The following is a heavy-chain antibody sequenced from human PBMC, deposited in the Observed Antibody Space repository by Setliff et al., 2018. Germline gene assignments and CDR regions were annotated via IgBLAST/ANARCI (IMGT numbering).Heavy chain of an antibody. V-gene: IGHV2-5*02. CDR3: AHRRVGNYDSSGNYHSYFDY. J-gene: IGHJ4*02. CDR2: IYWDDDK. CDR1: GFSLTTTRVA. Sequence: SGPTLMNPTQTLTLTCTFSGFSLTTTRVAVGWIRQPPGKALEWLALIYWDDDKRYTYSPSLKTRLTVSRDTYRNQVVLTMANMDPVDTATYYCAHRRVGNYDSSGNYHSYFDYWGQGILVTVSS. D-gene: IGHD3-22*01.